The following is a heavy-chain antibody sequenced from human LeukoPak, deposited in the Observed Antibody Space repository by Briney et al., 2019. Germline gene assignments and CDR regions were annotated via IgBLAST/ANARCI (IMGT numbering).Heavy chain of an antibody. CDR2: IYSGGST. Sequence: GGSLRLSCAASGFTFSGSAMHWVRQAPGKGLEWVAVIYSGGSTHYADSVKGRFTISRDNAKNSLYLQMNSLRAEDTAVYYCARATVVSPNYWGQGTLVTVSS. J-gene: IGHJ4*02. CDR3: ARATVVSPNY. D-gene: IGHD4-23*01. V-gene: IGHV3-53*01. CDR1: GFTFSGSA.